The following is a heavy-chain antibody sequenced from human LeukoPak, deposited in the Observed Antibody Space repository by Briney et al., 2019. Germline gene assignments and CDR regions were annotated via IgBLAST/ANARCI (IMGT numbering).Heavy chain of an antibody. D-gene: IGHD2-15*01. J-gene: IGHJ4*02. CDR1: GYSFTSYW. V-gene: IGHV5-51*01. CDR2: IYPGDSDT. Sequence: GESLKISCKGSGYSFTSYWIGWVRQMPGKGLEWMGIIYPGDSDTRYSPSFQGQVTISADKSISTAYLQWSSLKASDTAMYYCARRQTLYCSGGSCQIDYWGQGTLVTVSS. CDR3: ARRQTLYCSGGSCQIDY.